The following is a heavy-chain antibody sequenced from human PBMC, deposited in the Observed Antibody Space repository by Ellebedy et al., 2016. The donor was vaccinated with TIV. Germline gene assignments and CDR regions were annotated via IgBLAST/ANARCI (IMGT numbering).Heavy chain of an antibody. CDR3: ARETGMDV. V-gene: IGHV3-21*01. D-gene: IGHD3-9*01. CDR1: GFTVSSNY. CDR2: ISSSGDHV. J-gene: IGHJ6*02. Sequence: PGGSLRLSCAASGFTVSSNYMSWVRQAPGKGLEWVSSISSSGDHVYYADSVKGRFTMSRDNAENSVYLQMNSLGDDDTAVYYCARETGMDVWGQGTTVIVSS.